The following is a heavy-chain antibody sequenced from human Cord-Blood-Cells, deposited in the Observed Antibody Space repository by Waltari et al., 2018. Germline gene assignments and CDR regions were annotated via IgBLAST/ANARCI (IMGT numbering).Heavy chain of an antibody. D-gene: IGHD3-3*01. CDR3: ARDIGRITIFGVVISEDAFDI. J-gene: IGHJ3*02. CDR2: IWYDGSNK. Sequence: GKGLEWVAVIWYDGSNKYYADSVKGRFTISRDNSKNTLYLQMNSLRAEDTAVYYCARDIGRITIFGVVISEDAFDIWGQGTMVTVSS. V-gene: IGHV3-33*01.